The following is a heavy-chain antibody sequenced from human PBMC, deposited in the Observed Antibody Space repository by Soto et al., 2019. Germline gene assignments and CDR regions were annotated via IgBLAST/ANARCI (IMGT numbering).Heavy chain of an antibody. CDR3: ATDLGGCPDY. CDR2: VSAYNGYT. CDR1: LTLSSSG. V-gene: IGHV1-18*01. D-gene: IGHD2-8*01. Sequence: LTLSSSGLWWVYQATGQGLEWVGWVSAYNGYTKSAQKFQDRLIMTTDTSANTAYMELSSLKPDDTAVYYCATDLGGCPDYWGQGTLVTVSS. J-gene: IGHJ4*02.